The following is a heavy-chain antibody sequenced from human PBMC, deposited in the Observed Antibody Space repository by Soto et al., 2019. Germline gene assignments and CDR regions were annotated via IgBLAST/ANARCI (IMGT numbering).Heavy chain of an antibody. V-gene: IGHV1-18*01. Sequence: ASVKVSCKASGYTFTSYGISWVRQAPGQGLEWMGWISAYNGNTNYAQKLQGRVTMTTDTSTSTAYMELRSLRSDDTAVYYCARDTRHGILKYYYYGMDVWGQGTTVTVSS. CDR3: ARDTRHGILKYYYYGMDV. J-gene: IGHJ6*02. CDR2: ISAYNGNT. D-gene: IGHD1-20*01. CDR1: GYTFTSYG.